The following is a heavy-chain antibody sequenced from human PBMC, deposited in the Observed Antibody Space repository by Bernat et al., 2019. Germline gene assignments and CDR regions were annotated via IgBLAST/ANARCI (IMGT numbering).Heavy chain of an antibody. D-gene: IGHD3-22*01. V-gene: IGHV1-69*02. CDR1: GGTFSSYT. J-gene: IGHJ4*02. CDR3: ARYYYDSSGYEEGSMPFDY. CDR2: IIPILGIA. Sequence: QVQLVQSGAEVKKPGSSVKVSCKASGGTFSSYTISWVRQAPGQGLEWIGRIIPILGIANYAQKFQGRVTITADKSTSTAYMELSSLRSEDTAVYYCARYYYDSSGYEEGSMPFDYWGQGTLVTVSS.